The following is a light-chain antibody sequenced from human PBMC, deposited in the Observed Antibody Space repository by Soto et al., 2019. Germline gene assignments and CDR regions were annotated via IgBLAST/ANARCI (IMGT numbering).Light chain of an antibody. CDR3: QQYNNWPPLT. J-gene: IGKJ4*01. Sequence: EIVMTQSPATLSVSPGERATLSCRASQSVRSYVAWYQQKPGQAPRLLIYDASTRATGIPARFTGSGSGTEFTLTISSLQSEDFALYYCQQYNNWPPLTVGGGTKVEIK. CDR1: QSVRSY. V-gene: IGKV3-15*01. CDR2: DAS.